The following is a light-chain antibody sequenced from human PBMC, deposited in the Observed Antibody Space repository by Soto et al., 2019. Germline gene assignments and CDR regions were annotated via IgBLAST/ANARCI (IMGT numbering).Light chain of an antibody. CDR2: DVS. Sequence: QSALTQPASVSGSPGQSITISCTGTSSDVGGYNYVSWYQQHPGKAPKLMIYDVSNRPSVVSNRFSGSKSGNTASLTISGLQAEDEADYYCSSYTSSSTYVVGTGTKLTVL. CDR1: SSDVGGYNY. V-gene: IGLV2-14*01. J-gene: IGLJ1*01. CDR3: SSYTSSSTYV.